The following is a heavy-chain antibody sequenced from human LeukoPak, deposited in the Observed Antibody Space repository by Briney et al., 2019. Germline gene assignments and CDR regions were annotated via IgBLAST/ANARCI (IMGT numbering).Heavy chain of an antibody. CDR1: GFSLNTRGVG. V-gene: IGHV2-5*02. CDR2: IYWDDDR. D-gene: IGHD3-22*01. CDR3: AHRKNYYDSSVFDN. J-gene: IGHJ4*02. Sequence: SGPTLVNPTQTLTLTCTFSGFSLNTRGVGGGWIRQPPGRALEWLALIYWDDDRRYSPSLKSRLTITKDTSKNQVVLTMTNMDPVDTATYFCAHRKNYYDSSVFDNWGQGTLVTVSS.